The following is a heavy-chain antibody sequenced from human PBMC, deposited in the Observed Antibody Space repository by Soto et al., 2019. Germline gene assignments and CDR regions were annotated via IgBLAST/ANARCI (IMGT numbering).Heavy chain of an antibody. Sequence: PSETLSLTCNVSGGSISGYYWSWVRQPAGKGLEWIGRIYISGTTNYNPSLKSRVTMSVDTSKTHFSLKLTSATAADTAVYYCARNYGSGSYLHFDSWGQGTLVTVSS. V-gene: IGHV4-4*07. CDR1: GGSISGYY. D-gene: IGHD3-10*01. CDR2: IYISGTT. J-gene: IGHJ4*02. CDR3: ARNYGSGSYLHFDS.